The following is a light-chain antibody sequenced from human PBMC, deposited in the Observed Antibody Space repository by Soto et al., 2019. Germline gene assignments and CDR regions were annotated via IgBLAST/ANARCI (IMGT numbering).Light chain of an antibody. CDR3: CSYTSSSTYV. V-gene: IGLV2-14*03. CDR1: SSDVGGYNY. CDR2: DVS. Sequence: QSALTQPASVSGSPGQSITVSCTGTSSDVGGYNYVSWYQQHPGKAPQLMIYDVSYRPSGVSDRFSGSKSGNAASLTISGLQAEDEADYYCCSYTSSSTYVFGTGTKVTV. J-gene: IGLJ1*01.